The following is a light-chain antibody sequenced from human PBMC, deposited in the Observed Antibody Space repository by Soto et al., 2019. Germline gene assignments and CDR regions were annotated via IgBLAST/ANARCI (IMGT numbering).Light chain of an antibody. CDR3: QQYNNWPPGS. Sequence: EIVMTQSPATLSVSPGERATLSCRASQSVSSNLACNQQKPGQAPRLLIYGASTRATGIPARISGSGSGTEFTLTISSLQSEDFAVYYCQQYNNWPPGSFGQGTKMEIK. CDR1: QSVSSN. CDR2: GAS. J-gene: IGKJ2*04. V-gene: IGKV3-15*01.